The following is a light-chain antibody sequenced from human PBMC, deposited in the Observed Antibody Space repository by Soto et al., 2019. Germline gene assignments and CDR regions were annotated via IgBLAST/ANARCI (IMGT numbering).Light chain of an antibody. CDR1: AGNVGNYNL. V-gene: IGLV2-23*02. Sequence: QSALTQAASVSGSPGQSITISCTGSAGNVGNYNLVSWYQHHPGKAPKLIIYDVNKRPSGVSDRFSGSKSGNTAFLTISGLQAEDEADYSCCAYGGSSTYVLFGGGTKLTVL. CDR2: DVN. CDR3: CAYGGSSTYVL. J-gene: IGLJ2*01.